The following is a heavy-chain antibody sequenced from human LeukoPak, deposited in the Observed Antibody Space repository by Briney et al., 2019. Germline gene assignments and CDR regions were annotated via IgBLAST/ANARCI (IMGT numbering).Heavy chain of an antibody. V-gene: IGHV4-39*07. CDR2: IFYSGST. CDR1: GGSIGSGTYY. D-gene: IGHD3-22*01. CDR3: ARDAYDSSGYSFDY. J-gene: IGHJ4*02. Sequence: SETLSLTCTVSGGSIGSGTYYWGWIRQSPGKGLEWIGSIFYSGSTNYNPSLKSRVTISVDKSKNQFSLKLSSVTAADTAVYYCARDAYDSSGYSFDYWGQGTLVTVSS.